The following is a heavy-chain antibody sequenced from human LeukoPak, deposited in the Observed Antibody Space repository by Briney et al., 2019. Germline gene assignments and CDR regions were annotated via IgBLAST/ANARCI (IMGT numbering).Heavy chain of an antibody. D-gene: IGHD6-13*01. CDR2: INWNGGST. Sequence: RPAGTLRLSCAASGVTFDDYGLSWVRQAPGKGLEWVSGINWNGGSTGYADSVKGRFTISRDNAKNSLYLQMNSLRAEDTGLYYCGRAWVYSSCWYGSVYWGQGTLGNVSS. V-gene: IGHV3-20*04. CDR1: GVTFDDYG. J-gene: IGHJ4*02. CDR3: GRAWVYSSCWYGSVY.